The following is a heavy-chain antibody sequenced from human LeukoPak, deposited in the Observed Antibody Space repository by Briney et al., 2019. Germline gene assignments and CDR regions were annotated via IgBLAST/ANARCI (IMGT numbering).Heavy chain of an antibody. CDR1: GGTFSSYT. V-gene: IGHV1-69*02. CDR3: ARGSYPTDYYYYMGV. J-gene: IGHJ6*03. CDR2: IIPILGIA. Sequence: ASVKVSCKASGGTFSSYTISWVRQAPGQGLEWMGRIIPILGIANYAQKFQGRVTITADKSTSTAYMELSSLRSEDTAVYYCARGSYPTDYYYYMGVWGKGTTVTVSS.